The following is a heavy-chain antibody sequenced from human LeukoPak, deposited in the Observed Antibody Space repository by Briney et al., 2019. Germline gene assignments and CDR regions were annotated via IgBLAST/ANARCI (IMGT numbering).Heavy chain of an antibody. CDR1: GFTFSSYS. V-gene: IGHV3-48*04. CDR3: AKHGFRYFDY. Sequence: GGSLRLSCAASGFTFSSYSMNWVRQAPGKGLEWVSYISSSSSTIYYADSVKGRFTISRDNAKNSLYLQMNSLRAEDTAVYYCAKHGFRYFDYWGQGTLVTVSS. J-gene: IGHJ4*02. CDR2: ISSSSSTI. D-gene: IGHD5-24*01.